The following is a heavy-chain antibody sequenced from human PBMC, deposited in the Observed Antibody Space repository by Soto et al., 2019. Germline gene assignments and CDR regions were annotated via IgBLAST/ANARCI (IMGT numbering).Heavy chain of an antibody. D-gene: IGHD2-21*02. CDR3: ARGEAVVTPLGPYYYGMDV. CDR2: ISAYNGNT. Sequence: QVQLVQSGAEVKKPGASVKVSCKASGYTFTSYGISWVRQAPGQGLEWMGWISAYNGNTNYAQKLQGRVTMTTDTSTRTAYMELRSLRSDATALYYCARGEAVVTPLGPYYYGMDVWGQGTTVTVSS. V-gene: IGHV1-18*01. J-gene: IGHJ6*02. CDR1: GYTFTSYG.